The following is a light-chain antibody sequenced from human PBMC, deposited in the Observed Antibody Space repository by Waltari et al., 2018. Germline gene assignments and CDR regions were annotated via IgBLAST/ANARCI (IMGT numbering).Light chain of an antibody. CDR3: QPNYDTPRT. V-gene: IGKV1-39*01. CDR1: QTIDY. J-gene: IGKJ2*02. Sequence: QVTQSPSYLSASVGDRVTITCRASQTIDYLSWYQHKPGEAPKLLIYETSTLQSGVPTRFSGSKFGTTFILTISSLQPEDFATYFCQPNYDTPRTFGQGTKVDIK. CDR2: ETS.